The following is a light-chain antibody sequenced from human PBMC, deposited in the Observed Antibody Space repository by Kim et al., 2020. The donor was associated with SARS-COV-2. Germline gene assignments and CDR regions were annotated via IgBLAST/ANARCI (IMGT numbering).Light chain of an antibody. V-gene: IGLV3-19*01. CDR1: SLKSYY. J-gene: IGLJ3*02. Sequence: LGQTVRITCQGDSLKSYYASWYQQKPGQAPVLVIFGKNNRPSGIPDRFSGSSSGNTASLTITGAQAEDEADYYCNSRDSSGNHLWVFGGGTKLTVL. CDR3: NSRDSSGNHLWV. CDR2: GKN.